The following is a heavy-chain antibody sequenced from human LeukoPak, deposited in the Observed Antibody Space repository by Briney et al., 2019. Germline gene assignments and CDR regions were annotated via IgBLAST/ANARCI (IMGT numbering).Heavy chain of an antibody. CDR2: VSNTMNNI. CDR1: GYTPSSYE. J-gene: IGHJ4*02. CDR3: ARGWLLRGVLDF. Sequence: RGALRLSCAAPGYTPSSYEMYSGPQAPGEGLGWGSCVSNTMNNIYNAGSVKDRFTLSRDNAINSMYLQMNSRSGEEMAVYYCARGWLLRGVLDFWAQGTLASVPS. D-gene: IGHD3-16*01. V-gene: IGHV3-48*03.